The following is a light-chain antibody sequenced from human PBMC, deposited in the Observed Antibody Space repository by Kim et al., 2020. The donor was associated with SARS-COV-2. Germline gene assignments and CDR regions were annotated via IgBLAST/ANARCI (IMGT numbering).Light chain of an antibody. Sequence: ATINCKSSQSVLYSSNNKSYLAWYHQKPGQPPKLLIYWASTRESGVPDRFSGSGSGTDFTLTISNLQAEDVAVYYCHQYYRAPRTFGPGTKVDIK. CDR3: HQYYRAPRT. J-gene: IGKJ3*01. CDR2: WAS. CDR1: QSVLYSSNNKSY. V-gene: IGKV4-1*01.